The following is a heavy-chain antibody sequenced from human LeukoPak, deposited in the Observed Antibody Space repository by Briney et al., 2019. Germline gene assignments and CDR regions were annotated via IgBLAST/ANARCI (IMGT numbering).Heavy chain of an antibody. CDR3: ASGYSSSWSPDAFDI. CDR1: GYTLTELS. D-gene: IGHD6-13*01. Sequence: GASVTVSCKVSGYTLTELSMHWVRQAPGKGLEWMGGFDPEDGETIYAQKFQGRVTMTEDTSTDTAYMELSSLRSEDTAVYYCASGYSSSWSPDAFDIWGQGTMVTVSS. CDR2: FDPEDGET. J-gene: IGHJ3*02. V-gene: IGHV1-24*01.